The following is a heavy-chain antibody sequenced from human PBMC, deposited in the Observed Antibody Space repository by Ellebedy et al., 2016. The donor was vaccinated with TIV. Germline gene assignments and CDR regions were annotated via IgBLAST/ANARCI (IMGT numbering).Heavy chain of an antibody. D-gene: IGHD5-24*01. J-gene: IGHJ3*01. V-gene: IGHV3-23*01. CDR2: MHGSGRGI. Sequence: GESLKISCEASGFTFSAFAMGWVRQTPGKGLEWVSGMHGSGRGISYSESVKGRFIISRDNSKNILYLQMNSLRAEDTAIYYCAKDQVAGDGRWVFDLWGQGTVVTVSS. CDR1: GFTFSAFA. CDR3: AKDQVAGDGRWVFDL.